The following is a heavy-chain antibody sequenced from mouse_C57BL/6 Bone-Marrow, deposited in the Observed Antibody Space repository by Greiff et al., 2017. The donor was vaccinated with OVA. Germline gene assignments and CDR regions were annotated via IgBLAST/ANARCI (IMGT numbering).Heavy chain of an antibody. J-gene: IGHJ2*01. CDR2: IYPGGGYT. Sequence: QVQLQQSGAELVRPGTSVKMSCKASGYTFTNYWIGWAKQRPGHGLEWIGDIYPGGGYTNYNEKFKGKATLTADKSSSTAYMQFSSLTSEDSAIYYCARYFRIRGFLFDYWGQGTTLTVSS. CDR3: ARYFRIRGFLFDY. V-gene: IGHV1-63*01. CDR1: GYTFTNYW.